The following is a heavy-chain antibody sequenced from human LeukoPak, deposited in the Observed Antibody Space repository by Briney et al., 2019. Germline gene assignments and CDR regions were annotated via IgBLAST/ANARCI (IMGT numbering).Heavy chain of an antibody. CDR1: GGSISSGGYY. CDR3: ARSRPVYGGSHFDY. CDR2: IYYSGST. Sequence: SQTLSLTCTVSGGSISSGGYYWSWIRQHPGKGLEWIGYIYYSGSTYYNPSLKSRVTISVDTSKNQFSLKLSSVAAADTAVYYCARSRPVYGGSHFDYWGQGTLVTVSS. D-gene: IGHD4-23*01. J-gene: IGHJ4*02. V-gene: IGHV4-31*03.